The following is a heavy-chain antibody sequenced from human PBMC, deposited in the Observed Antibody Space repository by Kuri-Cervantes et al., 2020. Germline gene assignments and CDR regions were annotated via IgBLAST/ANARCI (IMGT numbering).Heavy chain of an antibody. V-gene: IGHV1-2*02. Sequence: ASVKVSCKTSGYTFTDYYIHWVRQAPGQGLEWMGWINPNSGGTNYAQNFQGRVTMTRDTSIRTAYMELSRLRSDDTAVYFCARDRVRSSSYYFGYWGQGTLVTVSS. J-gene: IGHJ4*02. D-gene: IGHD6-13*01. CDR3: ARDRVRSSSYYFGY. CDR2: INPNSGGT. CDR1: GYTFTDYY.